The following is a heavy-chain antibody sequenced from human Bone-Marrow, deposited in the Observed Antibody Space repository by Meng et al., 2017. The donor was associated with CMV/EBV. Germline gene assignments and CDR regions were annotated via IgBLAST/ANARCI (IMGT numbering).Heavy chain of an antibody. D-gene: IGHD1-26*01. Sequence: ASGYTYTNYCFSWVRQAPGQGLEWMGWITVYSGNTNNVQKLQGRVTMTTDTSANIAYMELRSLTSDDTAVYYCARDLVGVPTRLDYWGQGSLVTVSS. J-gene: IGHJ4*02. CDR2: ITVYSGNT. V-gene: IGHV1-18*01. CDR1: GYTYTNYC. CDR3: ARDLVGVPTRLDY.